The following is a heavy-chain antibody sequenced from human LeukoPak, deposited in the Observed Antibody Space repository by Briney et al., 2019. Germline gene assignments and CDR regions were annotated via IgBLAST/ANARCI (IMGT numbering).Heavy chain of an antibody. Sequence: ASVKVSCKVSGYTLTELSMHWVRQAPGKGLEWMGGFDPEDGETIYAQKFQGRVTMTEDTSTDTAYTELSSLRSEDTAVYYCATFKLAPDAFDIWGQGTMVTVSS. D-gene: IGHD6-13*01. CDR1: GYTLTELS. J-gene: IGHJ3*02. V-gene: IGHV1-24*01. CDR2: FDPEDGET. CDR3: ATFKLAPDAFDI.